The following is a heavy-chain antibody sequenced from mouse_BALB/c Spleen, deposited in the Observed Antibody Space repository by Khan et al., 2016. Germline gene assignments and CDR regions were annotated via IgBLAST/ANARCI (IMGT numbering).Heavy chain of an antibody. V-gene: IGHV1-9*01. Sequence: QVRLQQSGAELMKPGASMKISCKATGYTFSSYWIEWVKQRPGHGVEWIGEILPGSGSTIYNEKFRGKATFTADTSSNTAYIQLSSLTSEDSAVYYCARLEATRSYFDFWGQGTTLTVSS. CDR3: ARLEATRSYFDF. CDR2: ILPGSGST. CDR1: GYTFSSYW. D-gene: IGHD3-1*01. J-gene: IGHJ2*01.